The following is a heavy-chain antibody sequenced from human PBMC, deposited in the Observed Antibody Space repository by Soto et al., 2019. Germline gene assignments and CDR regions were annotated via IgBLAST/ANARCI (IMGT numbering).Heavy chain of an antibody. CDR1: GGSISTYY. V-gene: IGHV4-59*01. CDR2: LYYSGRT. J-gene: IGHJ5*02. Sequence: QLQLQESGPGLVKPSETLSLTCTVSGGSISTYYWNWIRQPPGKGLEWIGDLYYSGRTNYNPSLKGRVAISVDMSKNQFSLNLSSVTPADTAVYYCARGRGYSGQRRGWFDPWGQGTLVTVSS. D-gene: IGHD5-12*01. CDR3: ARGRGYSGQRRGWFDP.